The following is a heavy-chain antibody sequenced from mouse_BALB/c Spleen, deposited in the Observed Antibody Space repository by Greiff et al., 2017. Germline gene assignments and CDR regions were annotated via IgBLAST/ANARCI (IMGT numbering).Heavy chain of an antibody. J-gene: IGHJ4*01. CDR2: INPYNDGT. D-gene: IGHD1-3*01. V-gene: IGHV1-14*01. Sequence: VQLKQSGPELVKPGASVKMSCKASGYTFTSYVMHWVKQKPGQGLEWIGYINPYNDGTKYNEKFKGKATLTSDKSSSTAYMELSSLTSEDSAVYYCARVYDYYAMDYWGQGTSVTVSS. CDR3: ARVYDYYAMDY. CDR1: GYTFTSYV.